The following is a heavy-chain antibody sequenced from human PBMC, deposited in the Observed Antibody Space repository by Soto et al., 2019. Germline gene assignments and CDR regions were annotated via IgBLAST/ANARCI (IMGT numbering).Heavy chain of an antibody. Sequence: GGSLRLSCSASGFTFSSYAMHWVRQAPGKGLEYVSAISSNGGSTYYADSVKGRFTISRDNSKNTLYLQMSSLRAEDTAVYYCVLTELGGIVATNYFDYWGQGTLVTVSS. V-gene: IGHV3-64D*08. CDR2: ISSNGGST. CDR3: VLTELGGIVATNYFDY. CDR1: GFTFSSYA. D-gene: IGHD5-12*01. J-gene: IGHJ4*02.